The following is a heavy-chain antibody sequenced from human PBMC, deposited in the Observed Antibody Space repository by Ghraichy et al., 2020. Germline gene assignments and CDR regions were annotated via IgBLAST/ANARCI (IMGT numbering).Heavy chain of an antibody. CDR2: ISGSGSAV. J-gene: IGHJ4*02. V-gene: IGHV3-48*03. Sequence: GGSLRLSCAASGFTFRNYEMHWVRQAPGKGLEWVSYISGSGSAVYYTDSVKGRFTISRDNAMNSLYLQLNSLRDEDTAVYYCARWDSGYDYFDYWGQGTLVTVSS. D-gene: IGHD5-12*01. CDR1: GFTFRNYE. CDR3: ARWDSGYDYFDY.